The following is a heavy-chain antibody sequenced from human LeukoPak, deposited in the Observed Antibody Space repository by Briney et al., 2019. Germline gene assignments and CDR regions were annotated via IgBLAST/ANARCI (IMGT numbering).Heavy chain of an antibody. V-gene: IGHV3-23*01. CDR1: GFTFSSYA. CDR2: ISGSGGST. J-gene: IGHJ4*02. CDR3: VKGTYYYGSGSHHFDY. Sequence: PGGSLRLSCASSGFTFSSYAMSWVRQAPGKGLEWVSAISGSGGSTYYADSVKGRFTISRDNSKNTLYLQMNSLRAEDTAVYYCVKGTYYYGSGSHHFDYWGQGTLVTVS. D-gene: IGHD3-10*01.